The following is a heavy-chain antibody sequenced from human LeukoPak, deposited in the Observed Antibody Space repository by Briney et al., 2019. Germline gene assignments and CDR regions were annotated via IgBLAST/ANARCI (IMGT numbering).Heavy chain of an antibody. CDR1: GGSISSYY. J-gene: IGHJ4*02. CDR2: IYYSGST. V-gene: IGHV4-59*01. D-gene: IGHD2-8*01. Sequence: PSETLSLTCTVSGGSISSYYWSLIRQPPGKGLEWIGYIYYSGSTNYNPSLKSRVTISVDTSKNQFSLKLSSVTAADTAVYYCARDAPTNGVWYSGFAYWGQGTLVTVSS. CDR3: ARDAPTNGVWYSGFAY.